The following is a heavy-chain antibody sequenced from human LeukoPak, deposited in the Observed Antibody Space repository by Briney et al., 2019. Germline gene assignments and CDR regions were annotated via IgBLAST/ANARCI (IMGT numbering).Heavy chain of an antibody. CDR1: GGSISSRSYY. V-gene: IGHV4-39*01. CDR2: IYYSGST. Sequence: SETLSLTCTVSGGSISSRSYYWGWIRQPPGKGLEWIGSIYYSGSTYYNPSLKSRVTISVDTSKNQFSLKLSSVTAADTAVYYCARLGSIAAPKGDYWGQGTLVTVSS. J-gene: IGHJ4*02. D-gene: IGHD6-6*01. CDR3: ARLGSIAAPKGDY.